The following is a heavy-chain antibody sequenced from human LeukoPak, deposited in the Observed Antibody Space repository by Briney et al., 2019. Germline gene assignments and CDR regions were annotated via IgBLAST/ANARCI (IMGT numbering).Heavy chain of an antibody. Sequence: PSETLSLTCTVSGGSISSGSYYWSWIRQPAGKGLEWIGRISSSGSTNYNPSLKSRVTISVDTSKNQFSLKLSSVTAADTAVYYCASGSGYPLYYYYYYMDVWGKGTTVTVSS. CDR2: ISSSGST. CDR3: ASGSGYPLYYYYYYMDV. V-gene: IGHV4-61*02. CDR1: GGSISSGSYY. J-gene: IGHJ6*03. D-gene: IGHD5-12*01.